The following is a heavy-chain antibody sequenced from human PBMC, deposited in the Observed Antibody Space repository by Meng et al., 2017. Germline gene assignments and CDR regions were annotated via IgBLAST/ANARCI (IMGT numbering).Heavy chain of an antibody. Sequence: GESLKISCAASGFTFDDYGMSWVRQAPGKGLEWVSAISGSGGSTYYADSVKGRFTISRDNSKNTLYLQMNSLRAEDTAVYYCAKDPEPQIRHPSIFDYWGQGTLVTVSS. CDR2: ISGSGGST. D-gene: IGHD2/OR15-2a*01. CDR1: GFTFDDYG. J-gene: IGHJ4*02. CDR3: AKDPEPQIRHPSIFDY. V-gene: IGHV3-23*01.